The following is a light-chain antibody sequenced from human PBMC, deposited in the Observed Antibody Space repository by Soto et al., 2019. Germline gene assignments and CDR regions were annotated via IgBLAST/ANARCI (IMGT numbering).Light chain of an antibody. CDR3: SVWGNNLHGPGV. Sequence: QSVLTQPPSASGPPGQRVTISCSGSGSTIGSNTVDWYQQLPGTAPKLLLYSNDQRPFGVPDRFSVSRSGTSASPAISVLQPDDEGIYYCSVWGNNLHGPGVFGGGTKLTVL. CDR1: GSTIGSNT. J-gene: IGLJ3*02. V-gene: IGLV1-44*01. CDR2: SND.